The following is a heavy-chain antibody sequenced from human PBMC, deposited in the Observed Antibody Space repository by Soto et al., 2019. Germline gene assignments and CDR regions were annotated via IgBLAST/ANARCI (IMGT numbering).Heavy chain of an antibody. Sequence: ASVKVSCKASGYTFTSYDINWVRQATGQGLEWMGWMNPNSGNTGYAQKFQGRVTMTRNTSISTAYMELSSLRSEDTAVYYCARQQSKYHIVVDYWGQGTLVTVSS. J-gene: IGHJ4*02. CDR1: GYTFTSYD. CDR2: MNPNSGNT. CDR3: ARQQSKYHIVVDY. D-gene: IGHD2-15*01. V-gene: IGHV1-8*01.